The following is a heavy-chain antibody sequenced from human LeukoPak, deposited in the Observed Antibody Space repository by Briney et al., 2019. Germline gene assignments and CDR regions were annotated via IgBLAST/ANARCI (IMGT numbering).Heavy chain of an antibody. D-gene: IGHD3-22*01. V-gene: IGHV1-69*05. CDR2: IIPIFGTA. J-gene: IGHJ3*02. Sequence: SVKVSCKASGGTFSSYAISWVRQAPGQGLERMGRIIPIFGTANYAQKLQGRVTMTTDTSTSTAYMELRSLRSDDTAVYYCASDSSGYFDAFDIWGQGTMVTVSS. CDR3: ASDSSGYFDAFDI. CDR1: GGTFSSYA.